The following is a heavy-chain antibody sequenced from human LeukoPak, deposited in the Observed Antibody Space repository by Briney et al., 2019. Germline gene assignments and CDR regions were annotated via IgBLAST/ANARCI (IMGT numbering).Heavy chain of an antibody. CDR1: GFTFSSYA. Sequence: PGRSLRLSCAASGFTFSSYAMHWVRQAPGKGLEWVAVISYDGRNKYYADSVKGRFTISRDNSKNTLYLQMNSLRAEDTAVYYCARCSTQHRMSYYFDYWGQGTLVTVSS. J-gene: IGHJ4*02. CDR2: ISYDGRNK. D-gene: IGHD2-2*01. V-gene: IGHV3-30*04. CDR3: ARCSTQHRMSYYFDY.